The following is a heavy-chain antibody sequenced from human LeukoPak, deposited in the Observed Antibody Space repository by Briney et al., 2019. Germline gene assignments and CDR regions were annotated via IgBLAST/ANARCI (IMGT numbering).Heavy chain of an antibody. J-gene: IGHJ4*02. D-gene: IGHD6-13*01. CDR3: ARGLDLSSSRQQIDY. CDR1: GGSISSYY. CDR2: IYHSGST. Sequence: SETLSLTCALSGGSISSYYWSWIRQPPGSGLGWVGYIYHSGSTNYNPSLKSRVTISVDTYKNQFSLKLSSVTAADTAVYYCARGLDLSSSRQQIDYWGQGTLVTVSS. V-gene: IGHV4-59*01.